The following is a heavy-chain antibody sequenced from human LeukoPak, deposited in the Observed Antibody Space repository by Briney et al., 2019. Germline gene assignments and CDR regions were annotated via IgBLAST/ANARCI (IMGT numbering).Heavy chain of an antibody. CDR2: ISYDGSNK. CDR1: GFTFSSYA. D-gene: IGHD1-26*01. J-gene: IGHJ4*02. CDR3: ARGGSYLSPLGYFDY. V-gene: IGHV3-30-3*01. Sequence: GRSLRLSCAASGFTFSSYAMHWVRQAPGKGPEWVAVISYDGSNKYYADSVKGRFTISRDNSKNTLYLQMNSLRAEDTAVYYCARGGSYLSPLGYFDYWGQGTLVTVSS.